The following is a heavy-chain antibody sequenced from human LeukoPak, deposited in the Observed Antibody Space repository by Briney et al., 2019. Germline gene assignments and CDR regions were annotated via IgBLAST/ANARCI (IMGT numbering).Heavy chain of an antibody. V-gene: IGHV4-34*01. CDR3: ARTGYSSGWYGVNNWFDP. CDR1: GGSFSGYY. D-gene: IGHD6-19*01. CDR2: INHSGST. J-gene: IGHJ5*02. Sequence: PSETLSLTCAVYGGSFSGYYWSWLRQPPGKGLEWIGEINHSGSTNYNPSLKSRVTISVDTSKNQFSLKLSSVTAADTAVYYCARTGYSSGWYGVNNWFDPWGQGTLVTVSP.